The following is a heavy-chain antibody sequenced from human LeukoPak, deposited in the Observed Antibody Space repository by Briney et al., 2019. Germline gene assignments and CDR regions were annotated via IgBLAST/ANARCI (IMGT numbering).Heavy chain of an antibody. D-gene: IGHD1-26*01. Sequence: GSSVKVSCKASGGTFSSYAISWVRQAPGQGLEWMGGIIPIFGTANYAQKFQGRVTITTDESTSTAYMELSSLRSEDTAVYYCARSALSGSCYNYYYYMDVWGKGTTVTVSS. J-gene: IGHJ6*03. CDR2: IIPIFGTA. CDR3: ARSALSGSCYNYYYYMDV. V-gene: IGHV1-69*05. CDR1: GGTFSSYA.